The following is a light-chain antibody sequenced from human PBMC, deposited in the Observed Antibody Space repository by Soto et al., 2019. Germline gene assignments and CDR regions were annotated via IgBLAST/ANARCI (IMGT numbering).Light chain of an antibody. V-gene: IGLV2-14*01. Sequence: QSVLTQPASVSGSPGQSITISCPGTSREVGGYNYVSWYQQHPGKAPKLMIYDVSNRPSGVSNRFSGSKSANTASLTISGLQAEDEADYYCSSYTGSSTYVVFGGGTKLTVL. CDR1: SREVGGYNY. J-gene: IGLJ2*01. CDR2: DVS. CDR3: SSYTGSSTYVV.